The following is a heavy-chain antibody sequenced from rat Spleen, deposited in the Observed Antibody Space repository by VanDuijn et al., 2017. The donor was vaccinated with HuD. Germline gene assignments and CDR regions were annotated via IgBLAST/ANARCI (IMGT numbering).Heavy chain of an antibody. D-gene: IGHD4-3*01. CDR2: ISYDGNSI. CDR3: TSPYNSGQRFPFAY. V-gene: IGHV5-29*01. Sequence: EVQLVESGGGFVLPGRSLKLSCAASGFTFSNYGMAWVRQAPTKGLEWVASISYDGNSIYYRDSVQGRFTISRDIAKSTLYLKMDSLRSEDTATYYCTSPYNSGQRFPFAYWGQGTLVTVSS. J-gene: IGHJ3*01. CDR1: GFTFSNYG.